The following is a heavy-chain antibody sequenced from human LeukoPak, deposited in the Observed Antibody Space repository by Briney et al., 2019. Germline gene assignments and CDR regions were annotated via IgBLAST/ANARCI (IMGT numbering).Heavy chain of an antibody. CDR3: AKDGVVVPAAIPSNDAFDI. J-gene: IGHJ3*02. Sequence: GGSLRLSCAASGFTIDKYGIHWVRQAPGKGLEWVAVILYDGSNKYYTDSVKGRFTISRDNSKNTLYLQMNSLRAEDTAVYYCAKDGVVVPAAIPSNDAFDIWGQGTMVTVSS. V-gene: IGHV3-33*05. CDR2: ILYDGSNK. D-gene: IGHD2-2*01. CDR1: GFTIDKYG.